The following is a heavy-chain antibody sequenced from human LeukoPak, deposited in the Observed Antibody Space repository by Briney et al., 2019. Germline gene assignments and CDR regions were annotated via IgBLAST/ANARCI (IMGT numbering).Heavy chain of an antibody. D-gene: IGHD1-1*01. CDR3: ARYQQTSWFDP. J-gene: IGHJ5*02. Sequence: PSETLSLTCTVSGGSISSYYWSWIRQPPGKGLEWIGYIYHSGSTYYNPSLKSRVTISVDRSKNQFSLKLSSVTAADTAVYYCARYQQTSWFDPWGQGTLVTVSS. V-gene: IGHV4-59*12. CDR1: GGSISSYY. CDR2: IYHSGST.